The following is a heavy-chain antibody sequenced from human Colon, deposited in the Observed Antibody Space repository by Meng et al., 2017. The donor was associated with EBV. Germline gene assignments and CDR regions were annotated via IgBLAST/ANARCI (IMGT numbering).Heavy chain of an antibody. J-gene: IGHJ2*01. D-gene: IGHD4-17*01. Sequence: EVQLVESGGGFVKPGGSLRLSCVASGFTLNDAWMSWVRQAPGKGLEWIGHIPSKSHGGTAEYAAPVKGRFTISRDDSKNTLYLQMNSLTTEDTAVYHCTTDYGDSGLVWYFELWGRGSLVTVSS. CDR1: GFTLNDAW. CDR2: IPSKSHGGTA. V-gene: IGHV3-15*01. CDR3: TTDYGDSGLVWYFEL.